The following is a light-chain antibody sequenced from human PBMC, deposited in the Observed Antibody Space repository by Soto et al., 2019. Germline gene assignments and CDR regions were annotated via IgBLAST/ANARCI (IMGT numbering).Light chain of an antibody. CDR2: DVC. J-gene: IGLJ3*02. CDR3: SSYTSSSILV. V-gene: IGLV2-14*01. Sequence: QSALTQPASVSGSPGQSITISCTGTSSDVGGYNYVSWYQQHPGKAPKLMIYDVCNRPSGVSNRFSGSKSGNTASLTISGLQAEDEADYYCSSYTSSSILVFGGGTKLTVL. CDR1: SSDVGGYNY.